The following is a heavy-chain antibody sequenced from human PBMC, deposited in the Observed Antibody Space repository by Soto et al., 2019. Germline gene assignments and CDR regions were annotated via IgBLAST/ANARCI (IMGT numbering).Heavy chain of an antibody. CDR2: INHSGST. CDR1: GGSFSGYY. J-gene: IGHJ4*02. Sequence: QVQLQQWGAGLLKPSETLSLTCAVYGGSFSGYYWSWIRHPPGKGLGWSGEINHSGSTNYNPSLKRRVTISVDTSKNQFSLKLSSVTAADTAVYYCAMDDYGDRNFDYWGQGTLVTVSS. D-gene: IGHD4-17*01. CDR3: AMDDYGDRNFDY. V-gene: IGHV4-34*01.